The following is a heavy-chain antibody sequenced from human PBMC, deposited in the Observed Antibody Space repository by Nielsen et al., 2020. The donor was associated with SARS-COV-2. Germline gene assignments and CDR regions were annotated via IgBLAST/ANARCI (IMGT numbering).Heavy chain of an antibody. J-gene: IGHJ4*02. D-gene: IGHD3-3*01. Sequence: WIRQPPGKGLEWVTVISYDGSNKYYADSVKGRFTISRDNAKNSLYLQMNSLRAEDTAVYYCARDSTSYDFWSGYYTYYFDYWGQGTLVTVSS. V-gene: IGHV3-33*05. CDR2: ISYDGSNK. CDR3: ARDSTSYDFWSGYYTYYFDY.